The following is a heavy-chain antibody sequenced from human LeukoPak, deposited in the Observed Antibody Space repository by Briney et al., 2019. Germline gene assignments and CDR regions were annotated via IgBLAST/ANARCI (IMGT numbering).Heavy chain of an antibody. CDR2: ISYDGSNK. D-gene: IGHD2/OR15-2a*01. J-gene: IGHJ4*02. Sequence: PGRSLRLSCAASGFTFSSYGMHWVRQAPGKGLEWVAVISYDGSNKYYADSVKGRFTISRDNSKNTLYLQMNSLRPEDTAVYYCAKGSTFFDSWGQGTLVTVSS. CDR3: AKGSTFFDS. V-gene: IGHV3-30*18. CDR1: GFTFSSYG.